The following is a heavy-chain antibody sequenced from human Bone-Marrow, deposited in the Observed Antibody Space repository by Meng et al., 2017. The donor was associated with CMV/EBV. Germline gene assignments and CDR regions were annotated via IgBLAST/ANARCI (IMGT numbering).Heavy chain of an antibody. J-gene: IGHJ5*02. CDR2: IIPIFGTA. D-gene: IGHD2-8*02. CDR3: ARGEGLLGDWFDP. CDR1: GYTFTSYG. V-gene: IGHV1-69*13. Sequence: QVQLVQSGTEVKKPGASVKVSCKASGYTFTSYGISWVRQAPGQGLEWMGGIIPIFGTANYAQKFQDRVTITADESTSTAYMELSSLRSEDTAVYYCARGEGLLGDWFDPWGQGTLVTVSS.